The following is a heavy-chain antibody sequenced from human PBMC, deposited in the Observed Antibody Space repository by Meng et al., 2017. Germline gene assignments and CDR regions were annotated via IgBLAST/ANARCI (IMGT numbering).Heavy chain of an antibody. CDR2: INPNGGGT. CDR3: ARDSATGDF. D-gene: IGHD5-12*01. J-gene: IGHJ4*02. V-gene: IGHV1-2*06. Sequence: QVRLVQSGAEVKKPGASVKVSCKASVYTFTGYYMHWVRQAPGQGLEWMGRINPNGGGTNYAQKFQGRVTMTRDTSISTAYMELSRLISDDTAVYYCARDSATGDFWGQGTLVTVSS. CDR1: VYTFTGYY.